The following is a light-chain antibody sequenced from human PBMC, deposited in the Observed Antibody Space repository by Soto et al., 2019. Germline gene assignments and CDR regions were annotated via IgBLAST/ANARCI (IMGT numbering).Light chain of an antibody. V-gene: IGKV3-11*01. CDR3: QQRSKWPLT. J-gene: IGKJ4*01. CDR1: LSVSTS. Sequence: EIVLTQSPVTLSLSPGERATLSCRASLSVSTSLDWYQQKPGQSPRLLIYDAAHRATGIPVRFSGGGSGTDFTLTISSLEPEDSAFSYCQQRSKWPLTFGGGTKVEIK. CDR2: DAA.